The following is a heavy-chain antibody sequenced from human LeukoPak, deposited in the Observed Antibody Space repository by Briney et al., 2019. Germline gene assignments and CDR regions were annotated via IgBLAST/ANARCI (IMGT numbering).Heavy chain of an antibody. Sequence: RSETLSLTCTVSGGSISSYYWSWIRQPPGKGLERIGYIYYSGSTNYNPSLKSRVTISVDTSKNQFPLKLSSVTAADTAVYYCARVNSGWYQFDYWGQGTLVTVSS. CDR1: GGSISSYY. CDR2: IYYSGST. CDR3: ARVNSGWYQFDY. D-gene: IGHD6-19*01. V-gene: IGHV4-59*12. J-gene: IGHJ4*02.